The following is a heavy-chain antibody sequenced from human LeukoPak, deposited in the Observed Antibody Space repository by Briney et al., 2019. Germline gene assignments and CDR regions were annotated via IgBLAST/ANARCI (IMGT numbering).Heavy chain of an antibody. CDR2: ICDSGRTI. J-gene: IGHJ4*02. CDR1: GFTFSDYY. V-gene: IGHV3-11*01. D-gene: IGHD3-22*01. CDR3: ARDRLGDYDHSGYYDK. Sequence: GGSLRLSCAASGFTFSDYYMSWIRQAPGKGLEWVSYICDSGRTIYYTDSVKGRFTISRDNAKNSVYLQMNNLGAEDTAVYYCARDRLGDYDHSGYYDKWGQGTLVTVSS.